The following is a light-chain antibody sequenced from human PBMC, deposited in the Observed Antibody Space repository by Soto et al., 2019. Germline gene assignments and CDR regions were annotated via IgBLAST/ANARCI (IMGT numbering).Light chain of an antibody. CDR1: NNDVGAHNL. V-gene: IGLV2-14*01. CDR3: SSYTMSTTII. CDR2: EVS. Sequence: QSVLTQPASVSGSPGQSITISCTGTNNDVGAHNLVSWYQHHPGKAPRRMISEVSNRPSGVSNRFSASKSGNTASLTISGLQAEDEDDYYCSSYTMSTTIIFGGGTKLPVL. J-gene: IGLJ2*01.